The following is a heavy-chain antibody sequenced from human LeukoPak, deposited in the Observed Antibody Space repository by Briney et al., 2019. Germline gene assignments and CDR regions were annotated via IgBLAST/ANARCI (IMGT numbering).Heavy chain of an antibody. CDR3: ARDGPEEYCSSTSCYVDY. J-gene: IGHJ4*02. CDR2: INPNSGGT. D-gene: IGHD2-2*01. V-gene: IGHV1-2*02. Sequence: ASVKVSCKASGYTFTSYYMHWVRQAPGQGLEWMGWINPNSGGTNYAQKFQGRVTMTRDTSISTAYMELSRLRSDDTAVYYCARDGPEEYCSSTSCYVDYWGQGTLVTVSS. CDR1: GYTFTSYY.